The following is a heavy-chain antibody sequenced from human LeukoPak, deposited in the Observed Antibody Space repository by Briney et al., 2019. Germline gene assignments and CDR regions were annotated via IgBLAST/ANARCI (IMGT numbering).Heavy chain of an antibody. D-gene: IGHD3-3*01. CDR3: ARGDFCSKSNCYLRPMDV. CDR2: IYYSGST. Sequence: SETLSLTCTVSGGSISDYYWNWIRQPPGKGLDWIGYIYYSGSTTYNPSLKSRVTMSVDTAKNQFSLKLRSVTAADTAVYYCARGDFCSKSNCYLRPMDVWGKGTTVTVSS. CDR1: GGSISDYY. V-gene: IGHV4-59*01. J-gene: IGHJ6*03.